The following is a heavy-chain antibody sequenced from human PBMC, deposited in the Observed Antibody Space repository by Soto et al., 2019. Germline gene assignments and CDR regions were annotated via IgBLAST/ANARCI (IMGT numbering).Heavy chain of an antibody. CDR3: ATYYTAIDRSS. CDR1: GGSIVTYY. D-gene: IGHD3-3*01. J-gene: IGHJ5*02. CDR2: INHSGST. Sequence: SETLSLTCAIYGGSIVTYYWSWIRQPPGKGLEWIGEINHSGSTTYNPSLKTRVTMSVDTSKNQFSLKLTSVTAADTAVYYCATYYTAIDRSSWGQGTLVTVSS. V-gene: IGHV4-34*01.